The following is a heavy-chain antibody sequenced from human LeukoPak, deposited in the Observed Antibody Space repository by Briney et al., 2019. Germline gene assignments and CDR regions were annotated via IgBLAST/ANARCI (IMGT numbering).Heavy chain of an antibody. CDR3: ASYYASGSYYFDY. D-gene: IGHD3-10*01. CDR2: IYYSGST. Sequence: PSETLSLTCTVSGGSISSDDYYWSWIRQPPGKGLEWIGYIYYSGSTNYNPSLKSRVTISVDTSKNQFSLKVSSVTAADTAVYYCASYYASGSYYFDYWGQGTLVTVSS. J-gene: IGHJ4*02. V-gene: IGHV4-30-4*01. CDR1: GGSISSDDYY.